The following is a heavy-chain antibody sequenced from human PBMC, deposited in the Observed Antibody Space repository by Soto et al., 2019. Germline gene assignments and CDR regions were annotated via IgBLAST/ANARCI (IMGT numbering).Heavy chain of an antibody. D-gene: IGHD6-13*01. J-gene: IGHJ5*02. CDR1: GFSLSNARMG. CDR2: IFSNDEK. CDR3: APILRAAAANWFDP. V-gene: IGHV2-26*01. Sequence: QVTLKESGPVLVKPTETLTLTCTVSGFSLSNARMGVSWIRQPPGKALEWLAHIFSNDEKSYSTSLKSRLTISKDTSKSQVVLTKTNMDPVDTATYYCAPILRAAAANWFDPWGQGTLVTVSS.